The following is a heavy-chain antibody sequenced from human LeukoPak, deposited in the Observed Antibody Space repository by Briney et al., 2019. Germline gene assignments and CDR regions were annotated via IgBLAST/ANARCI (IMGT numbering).Heavy chain of an antibody. V-gene: IGHV4-59*01. CDR2: IYYSGSI. CDR1: GGSISSYY. J-gene: IGHJ5*02. CDR3: ARDGGSYHNWFDP. Sequence: PSETLSLTCIVSGGSISSYYWSWIRQPPGKGLEWIGYIYYSGSINYNPSLKSRVTISVDTSKNQFSLKLSSVTAADTAVYYCARDGGSYHNWFDPWGQGTLVTVSS. D-gene: IGHD1-26*01.